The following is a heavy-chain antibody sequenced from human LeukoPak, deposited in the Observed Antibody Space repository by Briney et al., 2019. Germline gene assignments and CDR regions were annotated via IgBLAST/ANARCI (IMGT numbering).Heavy chain of an antibody. CDR1: GGSISSGSYY. V-gene: IGHV4-61*02. Sequence: SQTLSLTCTVSGGSISSGSYYWSWIRQPAGKGLEWIGRIYTSGSTNYNPSLKSRVTISVDTSKNQFSLKLSSVTAADTAVYYCARESHYIFDYWGQGTLVTVSS. CDR2: IYTSGST. J-gene: IGHJ4*02. D-gene: IGHD3-10*01. CDR3: ARESHYIFDY.